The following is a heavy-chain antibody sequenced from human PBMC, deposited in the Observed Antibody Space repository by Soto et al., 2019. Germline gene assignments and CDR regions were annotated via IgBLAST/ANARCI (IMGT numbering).Heavy chain of an antibody. CDR1: GFTFSSYG. CDR3: ARDSPRAAVVTAAMRYYFDY. V-gene: IGHV3-33*01. D-gene: IGHD2-2*01. CDR2: IWYDGSNK. J-gene: IGHJ4*02. Sequence: QVQLVESGGGVVQPGRSLRLSCAASGFTFSSYGMHWVRQAPGKGLEWVAVIWYDGSNKYYADSVKGRFTISRDNSKNTLDRQMNSLRAEDTAVYYCARDSPRAAVVTAAMRYYFDYWGQGTLVPVSS.